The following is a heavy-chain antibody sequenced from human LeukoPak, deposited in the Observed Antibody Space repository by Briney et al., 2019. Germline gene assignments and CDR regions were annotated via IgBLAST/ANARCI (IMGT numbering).Heavy chain of an antibody. J-gene: IGHJ4*02. Sequence: GGSLRLSCAASGFTFDDYAMHWVRQAPGKGLEWVSGISWNSGSIGYADSVKGRFTISRDNAKNSLYLQMNSLRAEDTALYYCAKDGTSGIVGAWDYWGQGTLVTVSS. V-gene: IGHV3-9*01. CDR3: AKDGTSGIVGAWDY. CDR1: GFTFDDYA. D-gene: IGHD1-26*01. CDR2: ISWNSGSI.